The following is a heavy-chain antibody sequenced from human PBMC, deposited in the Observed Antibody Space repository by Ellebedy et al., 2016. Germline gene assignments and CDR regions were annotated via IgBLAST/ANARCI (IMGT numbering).Heavy chain of an antibody. V-gene: IGHV3-33*01. Sequence: GGSLRLSCAASGFTFSSYGMHWVRQAPGKGLEWVAVIWYDGSNKYYADSVKGRFTISRDNSKNTLYLQMNSLRAEDTAVYYCARALDFGTQDHFDYWGQGTLVTVSS. CDR3: ARALDFGTQDHFDY. CDR1: GFTFSSYG. D-gene: IGHD1-7*01. CDR2: IWYDGSNK. J-gene: IGHJ4*02.